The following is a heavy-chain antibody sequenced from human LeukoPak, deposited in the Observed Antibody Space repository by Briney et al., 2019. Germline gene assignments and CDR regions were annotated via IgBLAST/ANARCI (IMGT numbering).Heavy chain of an antibody. J-gene: IGHJ5*02. V-gene: IGHV1-18*01. Sequence: ASVKVSCKASGYTFTSYGISWVRQVPGQGLEWMGWISAYTGNTNYAQNLQGRVTMTTDTSTRTAYMDLRSLRSDDTAVYYCARWTHQQLENWFDPWGQGSLVTVSS. D-gene: IGHD6-13*01. CDR3: ARWTHQQLENWFDP. CDR1: GYTFTSYG. CDR2: ISAYTGNT.